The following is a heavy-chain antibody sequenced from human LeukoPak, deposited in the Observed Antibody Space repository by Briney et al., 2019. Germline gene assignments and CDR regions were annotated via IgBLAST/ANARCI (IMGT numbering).Heavy chain of an antibody. CDR1: GYTFASYG. CDR3: ARDAGYYGPKPSDY. Sequence: ASVKVSCKASGYTFASYGISWVRQAPGQELEWMGWISAYNGNTNYAQKLQGRVTMTTDTSTSTAYMELRSLRSDDTAVYYCARDAGYYGPKPSDYWGQGTLVAVSS. J-gene: IGHJ4*02. V-gene: IGHV1-18*01. CDR2: ISAYNGNT. D-gene: IGHD3-10*01.